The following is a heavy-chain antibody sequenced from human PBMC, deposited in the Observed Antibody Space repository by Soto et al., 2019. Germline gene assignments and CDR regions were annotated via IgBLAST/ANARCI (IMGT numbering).Heavy chain of an antibody. Sequence: QVQLVQSGAEVKEPGASVKISCKASGYNFASYHMHWVRQAPGQGLEWMGKTNPDTGGAGYAQNFQARVVVTRATTANTVYMDLSDLRSDDPTVYFTATEGDARLYDATVFDYWGQGTLVSVSS. CDR1: GYNFASYH. D-gene: IGHD3-16*01. J-gene: IGHJ4*02. V-gene: IGHV1-46*01. CDR2: TNPDTGGA. CDR3: ATEGDARLYDATVFDY.